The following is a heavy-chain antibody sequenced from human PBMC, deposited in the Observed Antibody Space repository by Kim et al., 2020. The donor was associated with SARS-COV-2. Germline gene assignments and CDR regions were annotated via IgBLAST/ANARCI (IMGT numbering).Heavy chain of an antibody. V-gene: IGHV3-48*02. D-gene: IGHD3-3*01. CDR3: VRGKSGSITTCGAFDH. Sequence: GGSLRLSCAVSGFTFSSHTMNWVRQAPGKGLEWVSFISSSGRTTYYADSLEGRFTISRDNANNLLFLQVNSLRDEDTAVYYCVRGKSGSITTCGAFDHWGQGTLVTVSS. CDR2: ISSSGRTT. J-gene: IGHJ4*02. CDR1: GFTFSSHT.